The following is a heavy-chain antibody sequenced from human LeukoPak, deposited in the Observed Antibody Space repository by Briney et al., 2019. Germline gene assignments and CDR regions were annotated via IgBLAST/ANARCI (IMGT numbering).Heavy chain of an antibody. CDR1: GYTLTELS. CDR3: ATGGGDYFDSSGYSGFDY. J-gene: IGHJ4*02. D-gene: IGHD3-22*01. CDR2: FDPEDGET. Sequence: ASVKVSCKVSGYTLTELSMHWVRQAPGKGLEWMGGFDPEDGETIYAQKFQGRVTMTEDTSTDTAYMELSSLRSEDTAVYYCATGGGDYFDSSGYSGFDYWGQGTLVTVSS. V-gene: IGHV1-24*01.